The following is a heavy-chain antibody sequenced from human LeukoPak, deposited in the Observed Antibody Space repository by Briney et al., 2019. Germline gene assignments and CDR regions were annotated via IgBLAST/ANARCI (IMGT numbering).Heavy chain of an antibody. J-gene: IGHJ4*02. CDR2: ISACNGNT. CDR1: GYTFTSYG. CDR3: ARLGVYSSRTQYYFDY. V-gene: IGHV1-18*01. D-gene: IGHD6-19*01. Sequence: ASVKVSCKASGYTFTSYGISWVRQAPGQGLEWMGWISACNGNTNYAQKLQGRVTMTTDTSTSTAYMELRSLRSDDTAVYYCARLGVYSSRTQYYFDYWGQGTLVTVPS.